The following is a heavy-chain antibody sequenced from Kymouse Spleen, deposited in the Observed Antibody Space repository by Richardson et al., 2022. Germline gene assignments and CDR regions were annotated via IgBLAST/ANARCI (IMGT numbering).Heavy chain of an antibody. CDR1: GGTFSSYA. Sequence: QVQLVQSGAEVKKPGSSVKVSCKASGGTFSSYAISWVRQAPGQGLEWMGGIIPIFGTANYAQKFQGRVTITTDESTSTAYMELSSLRSEDTAVYYCARNWNYPYYYYYYGMDVWGQGTTVTVSS. V-gene: IGHV1-69*05. D-gene: IGHD1-7*01. J-gene: IGHJ6*02. CDR3: ARNWNYPYYYYYYGMDV. CDR2: IIPIFGTA.